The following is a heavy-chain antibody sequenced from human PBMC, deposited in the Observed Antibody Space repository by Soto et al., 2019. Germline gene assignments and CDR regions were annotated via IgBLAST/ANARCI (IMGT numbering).Heavy chain of an antibody. V-gene: IGHV1-3*01. CDR1: GYSFTSYA. CDR2: INVGNAKT. D-gene: IGHD6-19*01. Sequence: QVQLVQFGAEVKKPGASVKVSCKTSGYSFTSYAIHWVRQAPGQRPEWMGWINVGNAKTRYSQKFQDRVTITRGTSASTAYMELSSLKFEDTAVYYCARAGYSSSWDSYFDFWGQGTKVTVSS. CDR3: ARAGYSSSWDSYFDF. J-gene: IGHJ4*02.